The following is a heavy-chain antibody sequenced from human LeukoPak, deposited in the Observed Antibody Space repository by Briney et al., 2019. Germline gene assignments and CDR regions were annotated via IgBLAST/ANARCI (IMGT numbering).Heavy chain of an antibody. V-gene: IGHV1-18*01. CDR3: ARDVGAHCSSTSCPAPFDY. Sequence: ASVKVCCKASGYTFSSYGFSWVRQAPGQGLEWMGWINTYNGNTDYVQKFQGRVTMTTDTSTSTAYMEVRSLRSDDTAVYYCARDVGAHCSSTSCPAPFDYWGQGTLVTVSS. D-gene: IGHD2-2*01. CDR2: INTYNGNT. CDR1: GYTFSSYG. J-gene: IGHJ4*02.